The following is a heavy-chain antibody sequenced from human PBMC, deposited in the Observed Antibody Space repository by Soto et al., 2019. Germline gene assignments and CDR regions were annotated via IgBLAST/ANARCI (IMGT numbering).Heavy chain of an antibody. D-gene: IGHD5-18*01. CDR2: TYYRSKWYD. CDR1: GDSVSSNTAA. V-gene: IGHV6-1*01. Sequence: SQTLSLTCAISGDSVSSNTAAWNWIRQSPSRGLEWLGRTYYRSKWYDDYAVSVKSRVIINLDTYKNQITLHLHSVTPEDSAVYYSASISTVYSFGFAHQYHYRKDVWALRTTETV. CDR3: ASISTVYSFGFAHQYHYRKDV. J-gene: IGHJ6*02.